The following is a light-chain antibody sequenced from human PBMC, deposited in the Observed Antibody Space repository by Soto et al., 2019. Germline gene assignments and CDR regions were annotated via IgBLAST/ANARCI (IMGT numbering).Light chain of an antibody. V-gene: IGKV1-33*01. J-gene: IGKJ2*01. CDR3: QQFDTLPYT. CDR1: QDISNY. Sequence: DIPMTQSPSSLSASVGDRVTITCQASQDISNYLNWYQQKPGKAPMLLIYDASNLETGVPSRFSGSGSGTDFSFTISSLQPEDIATYYCQQFDTLPYTFGQGTKLEIK. CDR2: DAS.